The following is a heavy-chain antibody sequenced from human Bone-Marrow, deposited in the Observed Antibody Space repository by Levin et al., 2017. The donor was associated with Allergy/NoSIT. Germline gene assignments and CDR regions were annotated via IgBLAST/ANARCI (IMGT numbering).Heavy chain of an antibody. Sequence: SGPTLVKPTQTLTLTCTFSGFSLSTSGVGVGWIRQPPGKALEWLALIYWNDDKRYSPSLKSRLTITKDTSKNQVVLTMTNMDPVDTATYYCAHARSEKPHPLITIFGVVTGNYFDYWGQGTLVTVSS. CDR1: GFSLSTSGVG. V-gene: IGHV2-5*01. CDR3: AHARSEKPHPLITIFGVVTGNYFDY. CDR2: IYWNDDK. D-gene: IGHD3-3*01. J-gene: IGHJ4*02.